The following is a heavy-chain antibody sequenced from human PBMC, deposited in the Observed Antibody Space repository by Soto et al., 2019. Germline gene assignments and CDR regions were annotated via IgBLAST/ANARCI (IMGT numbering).Heavy chain of an antibody. CDR3: ARPAVTTTYYYGMDV. J-gene: IGHJ6*02. D-gene: IGHD4-17*01. V-gene: IGHV5-51*01. CDR1: GYSFTSYW. CDR2: IYPGDSDT. Sequence: PGESLKISCKGSGYSFTSYWIGWVRQMPGKGLEWMGIIYPGDSDTTYSPSFQGQVTTSADKSISTAYLQWSSLKASDTAMYYCARPAVTTTYYYGMDVWGQGTTVTVSS.